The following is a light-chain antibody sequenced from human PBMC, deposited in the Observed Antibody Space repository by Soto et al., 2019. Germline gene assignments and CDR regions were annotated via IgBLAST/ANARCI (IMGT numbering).Light chain of an antibody. CDR2: GAS. J-gene: IGKJ3*01. CDR1: QSVSSN. V-gene: IGKV3-20*01. CDR3: QHYDISLFA. Sequence: EIALTQSPGTLSVSPGERATPSCRASQSVSSNLAWYQQKPGQAPRLLIYGASSRATGIPDRFSGSGFGTDFTLTISRLVPEYFSVYYCQHYDISLFAFGPGTKVDIK.